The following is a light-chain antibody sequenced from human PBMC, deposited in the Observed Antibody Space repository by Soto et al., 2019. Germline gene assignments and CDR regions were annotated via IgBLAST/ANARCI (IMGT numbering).Light chain of an antibody. CDR3: CSYAGSSPYV. CDR2: DVS. J-gene: IGLJ1*01. V-gene: IGLV2-23*02. Sequence: QSALTQPASVSGSPGQSITISCTGSSSDVGSYNLVSWYQQHPGKAPKLMIYDVSKRPSGVSNRFSGSKSGNTASLTISGHQAEDAADYYCCSYAGSSPYVFGAGTKLTVL. CDR1: SSDVGSYNL.